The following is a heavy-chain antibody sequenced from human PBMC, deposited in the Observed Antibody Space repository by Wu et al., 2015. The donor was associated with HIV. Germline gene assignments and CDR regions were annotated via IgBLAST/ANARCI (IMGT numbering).Heavy chain of an antibody. CDR2: INPSGGST. J-gene: IGHJ5*02. Sequence: QVQLVQSGAEVKKPGASVKVSCKASGYTFTSYYMHWVRQAPGQGLEWMGIINPSGGSTSYAQKFQGRVTMTRDTSTSTVYMELSSLRSDDTAVYYCAREYSVRRFDPWGQGTLVTVSS. D-gene: IGHD1-26*01. CDR3: AREYSVRRFDP. V-gene: IGHV1-46*01. CDR1: GYTFTSYY.